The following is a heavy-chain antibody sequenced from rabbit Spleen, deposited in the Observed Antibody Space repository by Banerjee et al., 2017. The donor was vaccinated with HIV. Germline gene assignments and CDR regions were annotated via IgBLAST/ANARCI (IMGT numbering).Heavy chain of an antibody. CDR1: GFSFSSNFY. Sequence: QSLEESGGDLVKPEGSLTLTCTASGFSFSSNFYMCWVRQAPGKGLEWIAGIAAGSSGSTWYASWAKGRFTISKTSSTTVTLQMTSLTAADTATYFCARATNSDYGDSFDLWGPGTLVTVS. D-gene: IGHD1-1*01. V-gene: IGHV1S40*01. CDR3: ARATNSDYGDSFDL. J-gene: IGHJ2*01. CDR2: IAAGSSGST.